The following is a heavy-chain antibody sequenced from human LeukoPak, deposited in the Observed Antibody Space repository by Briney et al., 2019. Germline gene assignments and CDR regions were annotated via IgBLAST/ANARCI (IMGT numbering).Heavy chain of an antibody. V-gene: IGHV4-59*08. CDR3: ARRASENWFDP. D-gene: IGHD6-6*01. J-gene: IGHJ5*02. Sequence: SETLSLTCTVSGGSLSSHYWSWIRQPPGKGLEWIGYIYYSGSTNYNPSLKSRVTISVDTSKNQFSLKLSSVTAADTAVYYCARRASENWFDPWGQGTLVTVSS. CDR1: GGSLSSHY. CDR2: IYYSGST.